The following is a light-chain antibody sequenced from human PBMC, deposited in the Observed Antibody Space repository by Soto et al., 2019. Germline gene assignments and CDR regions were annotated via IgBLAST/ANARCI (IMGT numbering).Light chain of an antibody. Sequence: EIVMTQSPATLSVSPGERATLFCRASQSLRSYLAWYQQKPGQAPRLLIYGPSTRATGIPARFSGSGSGTEFTLTVSSLQSEDFAVYYCQQYYNWPLTFGGGTKVEVK. CDR1: QSLRSY. CDR3: QQYYNWPLT. V-gene: IGKV3-15*01. CDR2: GPS. J-gene: IGKJ4*01.